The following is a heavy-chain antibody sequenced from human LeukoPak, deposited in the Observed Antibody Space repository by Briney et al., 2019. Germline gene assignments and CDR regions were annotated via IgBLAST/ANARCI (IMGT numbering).Heavy chain of an antibody. D-gene: IGHD3-22*01. CDR2: IYTSGST. J-gene: IGHJ3*02. Sequence: SQTLSLTCTVSGGSTSSGSYYWSLLRQPAGKGLEWIGRIYTSGSTNYNPSLKSRVTISVDTSKNQFSLKLSSVTAADTAVYYCARGTMTDAFDIWGQGTMVTVSS. CDR3: ARGTMTDAFDI. V-gene: IGHV4-61*02. CDR1: GGSTSSGSYY.